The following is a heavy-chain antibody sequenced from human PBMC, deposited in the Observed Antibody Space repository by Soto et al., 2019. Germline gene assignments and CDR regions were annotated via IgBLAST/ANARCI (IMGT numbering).Heavy chain of an antibody. CDR2: ISYDGSNK. CDR3: AKDREGGSGQLVAH. J-gene: IGHJ4*02. V-gene: IGHV3-30*18. D-gene: IGHD6-13*01. CDR1: GFTFGSYG. Sequence: GGSLRLSCAASGFTFGSYGMHWVRQAPGKGLEWVAVISYDGSNKYYADSVKGRFTISRDNSKNTLYLQMNSLRAEDTAVYYCAKDREGGSGQLVAHWGQGTLVTVSS.